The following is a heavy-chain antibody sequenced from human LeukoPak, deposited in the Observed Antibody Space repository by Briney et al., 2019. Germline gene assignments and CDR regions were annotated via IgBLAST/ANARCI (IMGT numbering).Heavy chain of an antibody. D-gene: IGHD3-22*01. Sequence: PSETLSLTCTVSGCSISSYYWSWIRQPPGKGLEWIGYIYTSGSTNSNPSLKSRVTISVDTSKNQFSLKLSSVTAADTAVYYCARHASAYYYDSSGYENWFDPWGQGTLVTVSS. V-gene: IGHV4-4*09. CDR2: IYTSGST. J-gene: IGHJ5*02. CDR1: GCSISSYY. CDR3: ARHASAYYYDSSGYENWFDP.